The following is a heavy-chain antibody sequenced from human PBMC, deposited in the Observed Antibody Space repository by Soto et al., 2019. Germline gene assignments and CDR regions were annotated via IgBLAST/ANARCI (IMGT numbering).Heavy chain of an antibody. Sequence: PGGSLRLSCAASGFTFSSYAMHWVRQAPGKGLEWVAVISYDGSNKYYADSVKGRFTISRDNSKNTLYLQMNSLRAEDTAVYYCASPSNSSGCDFDYWGQGTLVTVSS. CDR3: ASPSNSSGCDFDY. CDR2: ISYDGSNK. J-gene: IGHJ4*02. V-gene: IGHV3-30-3*01. D-gene: IGHD6-19*01. CDR1: GFTFSSYA.